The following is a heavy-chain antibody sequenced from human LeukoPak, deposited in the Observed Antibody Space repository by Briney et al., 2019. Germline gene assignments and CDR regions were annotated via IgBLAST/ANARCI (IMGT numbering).Heavy chain of an antibody. Sequence: GGSLRLSCAASGFTFSNYAMSWVRQAPGKGLEWVSTLSGSGVTTYYADSVKGRFTISRDNAKNSLYLQMNSLRAEDTAVYYCARDADVDTAMVTLIYYYYYGMDVWGQGTTVTVSS. V-gene: IGHV3-23*01. CDR2: LSGSGVTT. D-gene: IGHD5-18*01. CDR3: ARDADVDTAMVTLIYYYYYGMDV. CDR1: GFTFSNYA. J-gene: IGHJ6*02.